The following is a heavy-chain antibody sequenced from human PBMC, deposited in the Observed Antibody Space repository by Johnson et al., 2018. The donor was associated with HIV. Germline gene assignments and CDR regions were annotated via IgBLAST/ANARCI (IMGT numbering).Heavy chain of an antibody. CDR1: GFNVSDNY. CDR2: VSSGGTS. Sequence: MQLVESGGGLVQPGGSLRLSCAGSGFNVSDNYMSCVRQAPGKGLEWVSVVSSGGTSYYADSVKGRFTTSRDNANNSLYLQMNGLRDEDTALYYCARGLRDSSGHPFAFDFWGHGTMGPVSS. J-gene: IGHJ3*01. V-gene: IGHV3-66*01. CDR3: ARGLRDSSGHPFAFDF. D-gene: IGHD3-22*01.